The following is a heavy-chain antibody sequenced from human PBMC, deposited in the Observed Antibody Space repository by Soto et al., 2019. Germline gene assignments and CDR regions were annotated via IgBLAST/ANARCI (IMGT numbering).Heavy chain of an antibody. D-gene: IGHD2-2*02. Sequence: VASVKVSCKASGYTFTSYGISWVRQAPGQGLEWMGWISAYNGNTNYAQKLQGRVTMTTDTSTSTAYMELRSLRSDDTAVYYCASGDPTSDIVVVPAAIPDYYYGMDVWGQGTTVTVSS. CDR3: ASGDPTSDIVVVPAAIPDYYYGMDV. V-gene: IGHV1-18*01. J-gene: IGHJ6*02. CDR2: ISAYNGNT. CDR1: GYTFTSYG.